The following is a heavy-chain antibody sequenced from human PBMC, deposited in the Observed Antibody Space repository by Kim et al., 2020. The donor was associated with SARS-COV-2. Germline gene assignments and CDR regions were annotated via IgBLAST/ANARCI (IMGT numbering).Heavy chain of an antibody. Sequence: ASVKVSCKASGYTFSSYGISWVRQAPGQGLEWMGWFSVYNGNTNYAQNFQGRVTMTKDTSSSTAYMELKSLTSDDTAVYYCARDAPFYYSDTTGPPRFDYWGQGTLVTVSS. V-gene: IGHV1-18*01. D-gene: IGHD3-22*01. CDR2: FSVYNGNT. CDR3: ARDAPFYYSDTTGPPRFDY. CDR1: GYTFSSYG. J-gene: IGHJ4*02.